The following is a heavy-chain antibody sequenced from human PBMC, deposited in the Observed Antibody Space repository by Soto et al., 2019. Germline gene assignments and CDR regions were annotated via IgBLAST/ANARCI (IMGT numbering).Heavy chain of an antibody. V-gene: IGHV3-23*01. J-gene: IGHJ6*02. CDR3: AKDKSGEPIYSREDG. D-gene: IGHD5-18*01. Sequence: GGSLRLSCAASGFTFSSYAMSWVRQAPGKGLEWVSAISGSGGSTYYADSVKGRFTISRDNSKNTLYLQMNSLRAEDTAVYYCAKDKSGEPIYSREDGWGQGTTVTVAS. CDR2: ISGSGGST. CDR1: GFTFSSYA.